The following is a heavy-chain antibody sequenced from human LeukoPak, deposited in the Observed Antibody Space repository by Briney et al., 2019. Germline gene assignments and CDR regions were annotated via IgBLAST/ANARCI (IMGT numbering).Heavy chain of an antibody. D-gene: IGHD6-19*01. J-gene: IGHJ3*02. CDR1: GFTFSSYG. CDR3: AKIAVAALEDDAFDI. V-gene: IGHV3-30*18. CDR2: ISYDGNYK. Sequence: PGGSLRLSCAASGFTFSSYGMHWVRQAPGRGLEWVAVISYDGNYKYYADSVKGRFTISRDNSKNTLFLQMNNQRTEDSAVYFCAKIAVAALEDDAFDIWGQGTMVTVSS.